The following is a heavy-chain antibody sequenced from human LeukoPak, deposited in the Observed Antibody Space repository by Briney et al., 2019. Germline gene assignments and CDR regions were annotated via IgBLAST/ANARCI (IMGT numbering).Heavy chain of an antibody. J-gene: IGHJ5*01. CDR2: IYPGDSDT. Sequence: GESLKISCKGSGYSFTSYWIGWVRQMPGKGLEWMGIIYPGDSDTRYSPSFQGQVTISADKSISTAYLQWSSLKASDSAMYYCASTVDSSGYYSWFDSWGQGTLVTVSS. V-gene: IGHV5-51*01. CDR3: ASTVDSSGYYSWFDS. CDR1: GYSFTSYW. D-gene: IGHD3-22*01.